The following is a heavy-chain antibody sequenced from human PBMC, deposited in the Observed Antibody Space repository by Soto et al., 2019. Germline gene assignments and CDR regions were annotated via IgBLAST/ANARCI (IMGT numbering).Heavy chain of an antibody. CDR3: ARVGVDILTGYTRFYFDY. Sequence: ASVKVSFKASGYTFTSYDINRVRQATGQGLEWMGWMNPNSGNTGYAQKFQGRVTMTRNTSISTAYMELSSLRSEDTAVYYCARVGVDILTGYTRFYFDYWGQGTLVTVSS. D-gene: IGHD3-9*01. CDR2: MNPNSGNT. V-gene: IGHV1-8*01. J-gene: IGHJ4*02. CDR1: GYTFTSYD.